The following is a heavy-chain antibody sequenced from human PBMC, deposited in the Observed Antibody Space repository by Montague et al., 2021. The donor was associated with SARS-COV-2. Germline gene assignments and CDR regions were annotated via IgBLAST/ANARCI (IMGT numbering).Heavy chain of an antibody. CDR3: ARGPSDTYYYNGMDV. J-gene: IGHJ6*02. Sequence: VKPTQTLTLTCTFSGFSLGTSGMCMTWIRQPPGKALEWLARIDWDGDKYYNTSLKSRLTISKDTSKNLVVLTMTNMDPVDTATYYCARGPSDTYYYNGMDVWGRGTTVTVSS. CDR2: IDWDGDK. CDR1: GFSLGTSGMC. V-gene: IGHV2-70*11.